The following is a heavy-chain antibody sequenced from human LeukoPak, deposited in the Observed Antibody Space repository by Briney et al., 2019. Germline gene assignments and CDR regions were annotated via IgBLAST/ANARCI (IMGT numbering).Heavy chain of an antibody. Sequence: GRYLRLSCAASGFTFDDYAMHWVRQAPGKGLEWVSGISWNSGSIGYADSVKGRFTISRDNAKNSLYLQMNSLRAEDTALYYCAKDIGAAAYYAFDIWGQGTMVTVSS. CDR1: GFTFDDYA. D-gene: IGHD6-13*01. V-gene: IGHV3-9*01. CDR2: ISWNSGSI. J-gene: IGHJ3*02. CDR3: AKDIGAAAYYAFDI.